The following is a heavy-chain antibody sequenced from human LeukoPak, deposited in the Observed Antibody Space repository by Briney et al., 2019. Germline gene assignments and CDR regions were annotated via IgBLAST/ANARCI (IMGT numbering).Heavy chain of an antibody. V-gene: IGHV3-33*06. D-gene: IGHD4-11*01. CDR1: GFTFSHYG. J-gene: IGHJ4*02. Sequence: GGSLRLSCAASGFTFSHYGMHWVRQAPGKGLEWVAVIWHDGSDKYYADSVKGRFTISRDNSKNTVCLHMDSLRAEDTAIYYCAKDAQRGFDYSNSLDYWGQGTMVTVSS. CDR2: IWHDGSDK. CDR3: AKDAQRGFDYSNSLDY.